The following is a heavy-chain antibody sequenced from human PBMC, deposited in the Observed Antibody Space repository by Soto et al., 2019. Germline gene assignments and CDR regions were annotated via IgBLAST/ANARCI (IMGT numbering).Heavy chain of an antibody. V-gene: IGHV3-21*01. CDR2: ISSSSSYI. Sequence: GGSLRLSCAASGFTFSSYSTNWVRQAPGKGLEWVSSISSSSSYIYYADSVKGRFTISRDNAKNSLYLQMNSLRAEDTAVYYCARDGIWAVAGSGAWFDPWGQGTLVTVSS. CDR1: GFTFSSYS. CDR3: ARDGIWAVAGSGAWFDP. J-gene: IGHJ5*02. D-gene: IGHD6-19*01.